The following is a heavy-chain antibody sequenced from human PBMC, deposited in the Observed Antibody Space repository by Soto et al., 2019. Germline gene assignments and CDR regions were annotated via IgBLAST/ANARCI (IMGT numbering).Heavy chain of an antibody. CDR2: ITTSSAYI. V-gene: IGHV3-21*01. J-gene: IGHJ5*02. D-gene: IGHD2-15*01. CDR1: GFTFNTYD. CDR3: VRSGTARLLRHSWFDT. Sequence: EVQLVESGGGLVKPGGSPRLSCAASGFTFNTYDMNWVRQAPGKGLEWVSSITTSSAYIYYADSLKGRITISRDNAKNSLFLQMNSLIAEDTAVYYCVRSGTARLLRHSWFDTWGQGTLVTVSS.